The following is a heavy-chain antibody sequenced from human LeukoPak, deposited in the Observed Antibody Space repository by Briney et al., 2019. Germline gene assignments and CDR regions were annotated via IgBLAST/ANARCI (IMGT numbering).Heavy chain of an antibody. J-gene: IGHJ4*02. V-gene: IGHV4-39*07. D-gene: IGHD3-10*01. CDR2: IYYSGST. CDR1: GGSISSSSYY. CDR3: ARLYYGSGTTSDY. Sequence: SETLSLTCTVSGGSISSSSYYWGWIRQPPGKGLEWIGGIYYSGSTYYNPSLKSRVTISVDTSTNQFSLKLSSVTAADTAVYYCARLYYGSGTTSDYWGQGTLVTVSS.